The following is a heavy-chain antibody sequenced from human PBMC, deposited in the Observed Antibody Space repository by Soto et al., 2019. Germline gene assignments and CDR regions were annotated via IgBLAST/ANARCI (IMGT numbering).Heavy chain of an antibody. J-gene: IGHJ6*02. CDR3: ARRGVLRASCSSTSCASLWYHYGMDV. D-gene: IGHD2-2*01. Sequence: SVKVSCKASGGTFSSYAISWVRQAPGQGLEWMGGIIPIFGTANYAQKFQGRVTITADESTSTAYMELSSLRSEDTAVYYCARRGVLRASCSSTSCASLWYHYGMDVWGHGTTVTFSS. CDR2: IIPIFGTA. CDR1: GGTFSSYA. V-gene: IGHV1-69*13.